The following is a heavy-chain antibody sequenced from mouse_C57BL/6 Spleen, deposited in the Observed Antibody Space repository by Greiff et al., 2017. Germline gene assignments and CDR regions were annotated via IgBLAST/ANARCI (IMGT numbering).Heavy chain of an antibody. CDR3: ARDESNYADYFDY. D-gene: IGHD2-5*01. V-gene: IGHV5-4*01. CDR1: GFTFSSYA. J-gene: IGHJ2*01. Sequence: EVQLQESGGGLVKPGGSLKLSCAASGFTFSSYAMSWVRQTPEKRLEWVATISDGGSYTYYPDNVKGRFTISRDNAKNNLYLQMSHLKSEDTAMYYCARDESNYADYFDYWGQGTTLTVSS. CDR2: ISDGGSYT.